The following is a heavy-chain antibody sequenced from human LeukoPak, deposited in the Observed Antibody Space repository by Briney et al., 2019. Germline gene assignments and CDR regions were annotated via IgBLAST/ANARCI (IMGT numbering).Heavy chain of an antibody. CDR2: IAVCSGNT. CDR1: GFTFTTSA. J-gene: IGHJ6*02. V-gene: IGHV1-58*02. CDR3: AADYNWNPDYYYYYGMDV. Sequence: ASVTVSCKASGFTFTTSAMQWVRQARGQRREGIGWIAVCSGNTNYAQKFQERVTITRDMSTSTAYMELSSLRSEDTAVYYCAADYNWNPDYYYYYGMDVWGRGTTVTVSS. D-gene: IGHD1-20*01.